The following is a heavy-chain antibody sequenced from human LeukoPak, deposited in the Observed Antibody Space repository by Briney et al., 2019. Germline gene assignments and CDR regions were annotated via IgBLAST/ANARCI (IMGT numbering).Heavy chain of an antibody. J-gene: IGHJ6*03. CDR3: ARHPPHYYYMDV. CDR1: GGSISSYY. V-gene: IGHV4-59*08. CDR2: IYYSGST. Sequence: SETLSLTCTVSGGSISSYYWSWIRQPPGKGLEWIGYIYYSGSTNYNPSLKSRVTISVDTSKNQFSLKLSSVTAADTAVYYCARHPPHYYYMDVWGKGTTVTVSS.